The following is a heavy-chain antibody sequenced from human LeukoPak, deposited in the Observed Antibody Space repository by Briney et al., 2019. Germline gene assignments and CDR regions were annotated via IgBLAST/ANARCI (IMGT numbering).Heavy chain of an antibody. CDR1: GFTFSSYW. CDR3: ARAPFDS. V-gene: IGHV3-74*01. Sequence: PGRSLRLSCIASGFTFSSYWMHWVRQAPGKGLVWVSRINSDGGTTSYADSVKGRFTISRDNAKNTLYLQMNNLRAEDTAVYYCARAPFDSWGQGTLVTVSS. J-gene: IGHJ4*02. CDR2: INSDGGTT.